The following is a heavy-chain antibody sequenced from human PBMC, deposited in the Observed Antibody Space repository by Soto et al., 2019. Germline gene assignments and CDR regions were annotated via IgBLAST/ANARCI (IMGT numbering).Heavy chain of an antibody. Sequence: PGGSLRLSCAASGFTFSSYWMGWVRQAPGIGGEWVANIKQDGSEKYYVDSVKGRFTISRDNAKNSLYLQMNSLRAEDTAVYYCARCNSGYEVYFDYWGQGTPVTVSS. D-gene: IGHD5-12*01. V-gene: IGHV3-7*05. CDR3: ARCNSGYEVYFDY. CDR2: IKQDGSEK. CDR1: GFTFSSYW. J-gene: IGHJ4*02.